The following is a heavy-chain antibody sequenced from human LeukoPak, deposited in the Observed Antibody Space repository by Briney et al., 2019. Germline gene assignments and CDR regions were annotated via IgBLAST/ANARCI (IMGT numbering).Heavy chain of an antibody. CDR3: ATISFWSGPKPMDV. J-gene: IGHJ6*03. CDR2: INHSGST. V-gene: IGHV4-34*08. D-gene: IGHD3-3*01. Sequence: GSLRLSCAASGFTFSSYWMSWVRQPPGKGLEWIGEINHSGSTNYNPSLKSRVTISVDTSKNQFSLKLSSVTAADTAVYYCATISFWSGPKPMDVWGKGTTVTVSS. CDR1: GFTFSSYW.